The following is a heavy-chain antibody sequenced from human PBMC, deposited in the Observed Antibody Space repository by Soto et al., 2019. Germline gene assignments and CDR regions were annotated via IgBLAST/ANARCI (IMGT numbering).Heavy chain of an antibody. Sequence: GGSLRLSCAASGFTFSDYYMSWIRQAPGKGLEWVSYISSSGSTIYHADSVKGRFTISRDNAKNSLYLQMNSLRAEDTAVYYCARGASIAARPEYYFNYWGQGTLVTVSS. D-gene: IGHD6-6*01. V-gene: IGHV3-11*01. CDR3: ARGASIAARPEYYFNY. J-gene: IGHJ4*02. CDR2: ISSSGSTI. CDR1: GFTFSDYY.